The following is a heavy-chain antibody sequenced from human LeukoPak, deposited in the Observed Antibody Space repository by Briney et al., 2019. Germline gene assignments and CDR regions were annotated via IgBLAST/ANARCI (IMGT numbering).Heavy chain of an antibody. CDR2: IYPGDSDT. Sequence: GESLKISCKGSGYSFTSYWIGWVRQMPGKGLEWMGIIYPGDSDTRYSPSFQGQVTISADKSISTAYLQWSSLKASDTAMYYCARLVVVPAANTPFDYWGQGTLVTVSS. CDR1: GYSFTSYW. D-gene: IGHD2-2*01. V-gene: IGHV5-51*01. J-gene: IGHJ4*02. CDR3: ARLVVVPAANTPFDY.